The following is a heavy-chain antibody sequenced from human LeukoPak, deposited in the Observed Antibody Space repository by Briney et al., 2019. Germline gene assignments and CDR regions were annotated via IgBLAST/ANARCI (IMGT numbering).Heavy chain of an antibody. CDR2: IYYSGST. V-gene: IGHV4-61*08. CDR1: GGSISSGGYY. D-gene: IGHD2-2*01. J-gene: IGHJ5*02. Sequence: SQTLSLTCTVSGGSISSGGYYWSWIRQHPGKGLEWIGYIYYSGSTNYNPSLKSRVTISVDTSKNQFSLKLSSVTAADTTVYYCARHYCSSTSCYVRNWFDPWGQGTLVTVSS. CDR3: ARHYCSSTSCYVRNWFDP.